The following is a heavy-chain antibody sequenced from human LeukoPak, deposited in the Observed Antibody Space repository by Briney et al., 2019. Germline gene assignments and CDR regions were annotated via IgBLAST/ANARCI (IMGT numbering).Heavy chain of an antibody. CDR3: ASAGSGSYYSYAFDI. CDR1: GGTFSSYA. J-gene: IGHJ3*02. Sequence: SGKVSCKATGGTFSSYAISWVRQAPGQGLEWMGRIIPILGIANYAQKFQGRVTITADKSTSTAYMELSSLRSEDTAVYYCASAGSGSYYSYAFDIWGQGTMVTVSS. D-gene: IGHD3-10*01. V-gene: IGHV1-69*04. CDR2: IIPILGIA.